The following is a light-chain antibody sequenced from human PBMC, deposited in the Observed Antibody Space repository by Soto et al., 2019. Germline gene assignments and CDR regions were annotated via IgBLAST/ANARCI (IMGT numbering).Light chain of an antibody. J-gene: IGLJ3*02. V-gene: IGLV2-23*02. CDR1: KSDIGIYNL. CDR3: ASYAGGTNFMV. Sequence: QSALTQPASVSGSLGQSITISCTGSKSDIGIYNLVSWYQQDPGKAPKLIIFEVNKRPSGISNRFSGSKSANTASLTIAGLQPDDESKYYCASYAGGTNFMVFGGGTKLTVL. CDR2: EVN.